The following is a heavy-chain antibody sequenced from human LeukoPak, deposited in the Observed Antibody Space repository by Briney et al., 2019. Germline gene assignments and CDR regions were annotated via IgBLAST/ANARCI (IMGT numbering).Heavy chain of an antibody. CDR1: GGSISSGGYS. Sequence: KPSETLSLTCAVSGGSISSGGYSWSWIRQPPGKGLEWIGYIYHSGSTYYNPSLKSRVTISVDRSKNQFSLKLSSVTAADTAVYYCARGFGYSKGYFDYWGQGTLVTVSS. CDR3: ARGFGYSKGYFDY. V-gene: IGHV4-30-2*01. CDR2: IYHSGST. D-gene: IGHD4-4*01. J-gene: IGHJ4*02.